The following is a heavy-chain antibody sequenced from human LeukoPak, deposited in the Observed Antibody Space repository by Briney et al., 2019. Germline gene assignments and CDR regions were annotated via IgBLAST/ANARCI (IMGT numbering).Heavy chain of an antibody. CDR2: IIPIFGIA. Sequence: ASVKVSCKASGGTISSYAISWVRQAPGQGLEWMGRIIPIFGIANYAQKFQGRVTITADKSTSTAYMELSSLRSEDTAVYYCARGMTTVTTWWFDPWGQGTLVTVSS. CDR1: GGTISSYA. D-gene: IGHD4-17*01. J-gene: IGHJ5*02. CDR3: ARGMTTVTTWWFDP. V-gene: IGHV1-69*04.